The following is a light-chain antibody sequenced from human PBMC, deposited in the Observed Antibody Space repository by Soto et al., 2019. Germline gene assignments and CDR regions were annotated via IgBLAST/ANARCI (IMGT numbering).Light chain of an antibody. CDR3: QQRSNWPSYT. V-gene: IGKV3-11*01. CDR1: QSVSSY. J-gene: IGKJ2*01. Sequence: PGERATLSCRASQSVSSYLAWYQQKPGQAPRLLIYDASNRATGIPARFSGSGSGTDFTLTISSLEPEDFAVYYCQQRSNWPSYTFGQGTKLEIK. CDR2: DAS.